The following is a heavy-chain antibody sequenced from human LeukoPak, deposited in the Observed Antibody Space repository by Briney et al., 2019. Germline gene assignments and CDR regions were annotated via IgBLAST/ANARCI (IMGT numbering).Heavy chain of an antibody. V-gene: IGHV4-59*08. CDR3: ARERWPYYFDY. CDR1: GGSISSYY. J-gene: IGHJ4*02. D-gene: IGHD5-24*01. CDR2: IYYSGST. Sequence: PSETLSLTCTVSGGSISSYYWSWIRQPPGKGLEWIGYIYYSGSTNYNPSLKSRVTISVDTSKNQFSLKLSSVTAADTAVYYCARERWPYYFDYWGQGTLVTVSS.